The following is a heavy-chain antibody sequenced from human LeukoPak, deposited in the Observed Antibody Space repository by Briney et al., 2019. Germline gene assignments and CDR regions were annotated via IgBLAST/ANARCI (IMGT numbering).Heavy chain of an antibody. J-gene: IGHJ4*02. Sequence: SETLSLTCAVYGGSFSNYYWNWIRQPPGKGLEWIGEINHSGSTNYNPSLKSRVTISVDTSKNQFSLKLSSVTAADTAVYYCARGRYNYYDSSWGQGTLVTVSS. D-gene: IGHD3-22*01. CDR3: ARGRYNYYDSS. CDR1: GGSFSNYY. V-gene: IGHV4-34*01. CDR2: INHSGST.